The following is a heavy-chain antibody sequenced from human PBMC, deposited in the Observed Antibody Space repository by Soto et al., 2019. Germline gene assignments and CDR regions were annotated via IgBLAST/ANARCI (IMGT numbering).Heavy chain of an antibody. CDR2: IKQDGSDK. Sequence: PGGSLRLSCAASGFTFSSYWMSWVRQARGKGLEWVANIKQDGSDKYYVDSVKGRFTISRDNAKNSLYLQMNSLRAEDTAVYYCARDPSPYDFWSGYYHPWGQGTLVTVSS. D-gene: IGHD3-3*01. CDR1: GFTFSSYW. CDR3: ARDPSPYDFWSGYYHP. J-gene: IGHJ5*02. V-gene: IGHV3-7*03.